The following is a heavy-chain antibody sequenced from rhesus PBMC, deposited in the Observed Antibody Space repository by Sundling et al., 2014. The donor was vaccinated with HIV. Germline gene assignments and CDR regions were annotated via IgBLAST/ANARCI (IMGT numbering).Heavy chain of an antibody. CDR2: INSGGGST. D-gene: IGHD5-24*01. Sequence: EVQLVETGGALVQPGGSLKLSCAASGFTFSSYGMSWVRQAPGKGLEWVSAINSGGGSTYYADSVKGRFTISRDNSKNTLSLQINSLRAEDTAVYYCAKGGGDSGYSYVRVDYGLDSWGQGVVVTVSS. CDR1: GFTFSSYG. V-gene: IGHV3S42*01. J-gene: IGHJ6*01. CDR3: AKGGGDSGYSYVRVDYGLDS.